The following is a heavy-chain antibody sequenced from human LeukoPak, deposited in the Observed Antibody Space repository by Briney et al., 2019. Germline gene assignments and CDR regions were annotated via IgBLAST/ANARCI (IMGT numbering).Heavy chain of an antibody. CDR1: GYTFTGYY. V-gene: IGHV1-2*02. CDR2: IFPSSGGS. CDR3: ARKGEVYGDYDY. J-gene: IGHJ4*02. D-gene: IGHD4-17*01. Sequence: ASVKVSCKASGYTFTGYYMHWVRQAPGQGLEWMGWIFPSSGGSRYAQKFQGRVTMTRDTSISTAYMELSSLRSDDTAVYYCARKGEVYGDYDYWGQGTLVTVSS.